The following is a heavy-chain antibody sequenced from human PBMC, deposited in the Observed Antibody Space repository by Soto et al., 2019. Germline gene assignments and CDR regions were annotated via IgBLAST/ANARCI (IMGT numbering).Heavy chain of an antibody. Sequence: QVQLVESGGGVVQPGRSLRLSCAASGFTFSSYAMHWVRQAPGKGLEWVAVISYDGSNKYYADSVKGRFTISRDNSKNTLDLQMNSLRAEDTAVYYCAGEKGARFLEWLGYYYYGMDVWGQGTTVTVSS. CDR2: ISYDGSNK. V-gene: IGHV3-30-3*01. D-gene: IGHD3-3*01. CDR1: GFTFSSYA. CDR3: AGEKGARFLEWLGYYYYGMDV. J-gene: IGHJ6*02.